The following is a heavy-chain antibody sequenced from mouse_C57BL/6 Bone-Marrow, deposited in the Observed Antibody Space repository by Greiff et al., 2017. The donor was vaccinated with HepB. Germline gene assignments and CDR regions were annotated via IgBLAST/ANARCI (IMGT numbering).Heavy chain of an antibody. CDR3: AREGLKGNAMDY. J-gene: IGHJ4*01. CDR1: GYTFTSYG. V-gene: IGHV1-81*01. CDR2: IYPRSGNT. Sequence: VQLQQSGAVLARPGASVKLSCKASGYTFTSYGISWVKQRTGQGLEWIGEIYPRSGNTYYNEKFKGKATLTADKSSSTAYMELRSLTSEDSAVYFCAREGLKGNAMDYWGQGTSVTVSS.